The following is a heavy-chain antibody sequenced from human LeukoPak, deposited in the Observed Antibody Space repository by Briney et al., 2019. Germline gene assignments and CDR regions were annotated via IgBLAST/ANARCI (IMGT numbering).Heavy chain of an antibody. Sequence: PSETLSLTCAVYGGSFSGYYWSWIRQPPGKGLEWIGEINHNGSTNYNPSLKSRVTMSVDTSKNQFSLKLSSVTAADTAVYYCARDTYYGSGSYYNGFDPWGQGTLVTVSS. CDR1: GGSFSGYY. CDR3: ARDTYYGSGSYYNGFDP. J-gene: IGHJ5*02. V-gene: IGHV4-34*01. D-gene: IGHD3-10*01. CDR2: INHNGST.